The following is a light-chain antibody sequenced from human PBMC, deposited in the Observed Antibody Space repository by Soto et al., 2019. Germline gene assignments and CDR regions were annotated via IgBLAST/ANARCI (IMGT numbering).Light chain of an antibody. CDR3: QQRPNWPIT. J-gene: IGKJ5*01. V-gene: IGKV3-11*01. Sequence: EIVLTQSPATLSLSPGERATLSCRASQSISSYLAWYQQKPGQAPRLLIYDASRRATGIPARFSGSGSGTDFTLTISSLEPEDFAVYYCQQRPNWPITFGQGTRLEIK. CDR2: DAS. CDR1: QSISSY.